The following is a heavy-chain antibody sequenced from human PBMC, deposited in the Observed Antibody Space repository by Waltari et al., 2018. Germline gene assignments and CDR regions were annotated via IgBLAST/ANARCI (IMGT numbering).Heavy chain of an antibody. CDR3: ANHRPGGLGMGV. J-gene: IGHJ6*02. D-gene: IGHD2-15*01. CDR1: GFTFSNFW. CDR2: IRSDGSGT. V-gene: IGHV3-74*01. Sequence: EVQLVESGGGLIQPGGSLRLSCVASGFTFSNFWMHGVRQAPGKGLVWVSRIRSDGSGTTYVDSVRGRFTTSRDNTRNTLYLDMNDLRADDTAVYYCANHRPGGLGMGVWGQGTTVTVSS.